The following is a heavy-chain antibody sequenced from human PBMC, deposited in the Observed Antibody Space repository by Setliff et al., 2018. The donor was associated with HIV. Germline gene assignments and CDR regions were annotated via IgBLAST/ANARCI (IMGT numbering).Heavy chain of an antibody. V-gene: IGHV4-39*07. CDR1: GDSITSSTYY. J-gene: IGHJ3*02. D-gene: IGHD6-13*01. CDR2: SYSYRGRR. Sequence: ETLSLTCSVSGDSITSSTYYWGWIRQSPGKGLEWIGSSYSYRGRRYYNPSLKGRVAMSVDTAKNQFSLKLTSVSAADTAVYFCARDRIEVIAETPHDVFDIWGRGTMVTVSS. CDR3: ARDRIEVIAETPHDVFDI.